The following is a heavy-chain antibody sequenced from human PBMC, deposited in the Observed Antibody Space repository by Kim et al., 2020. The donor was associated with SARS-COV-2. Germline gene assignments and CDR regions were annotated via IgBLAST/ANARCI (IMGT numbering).Heavy chain of an antibody. V-gene: IGHV3-11*06. Sequence: GGSLRLSCASSGFTLSDYSMRWIRQSPGKGREWVSDISSSCSYTYYADSVKGRFTISRDNAKNSLYLQMNSLRAEDTAVYYCARRRHSDIVTGGVLLRG. D-gene: IGHD2-8*02. J-gene: IGHJ1*01. CDR3: ARRRHSDIVTGGVLL. CDR2: ISSSCSYT. CDR1: GFTLSDYS.